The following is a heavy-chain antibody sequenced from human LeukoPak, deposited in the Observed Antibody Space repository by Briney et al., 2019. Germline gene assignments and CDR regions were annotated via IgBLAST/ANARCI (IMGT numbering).Heavy chain of an antibody. CDR1: GGSISNYY. CDR2: IYYSGST. J-gene: IGHJ4*02. CDR3: ARGPSNDY. V-gene: IGHV4-59*12. Sequence: SETLSLTCTVSGGSISNYYWSWIRQSPGEGLEWIGYIYYSGSTNYNPSLMSRVTISVDTPRNQFSLKLSSVTAADTAVYYCARGPSNDYWGQGTLVTVSS.